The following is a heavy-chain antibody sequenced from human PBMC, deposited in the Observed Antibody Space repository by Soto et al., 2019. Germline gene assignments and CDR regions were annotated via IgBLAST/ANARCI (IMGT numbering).Heavy chain of an antibody. CDR3: ARGVSSGYSAYYYYGMDV. CDR2: IIPILGIA. D-gene: IGHD3-22*01. Sequence: ASVKVSCKASGGTFSSYTISWVRQAPGQGLEWMGRIIPILGIANYAQKFQGRVTITADKSTSTAYMELSSLRSEDTAVYYCARGVSSGYSAYYYYGMDVWGQGTTVTV. CDR1: GGTFSSYT. J-gene: IGHJ6*02. V-gene: IGHV1-69*02.